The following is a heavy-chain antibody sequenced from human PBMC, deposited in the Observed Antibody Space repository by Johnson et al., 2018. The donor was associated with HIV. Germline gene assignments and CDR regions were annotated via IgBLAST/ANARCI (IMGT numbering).Heavy chain of an antibody. CDR1: GFTVSSNY. D-gene: IGHD1-26*01. CDR3: VRDIARRGGTAFDI. CDR2: IYSGGST. J-gene: IGHJ3*02. V-gene: IGHV3-66*01. Sequence: VQLVESGGGLVQPGGSLRVSCAASGFTVSSNYMSWVRQAPGKGLEWVSVIYSGGSTYYADSVKGRYTIARDNSKNTLYLQMNSLRPEDTAVYYCVRDIARRGGTAFDIWGQGTLVTVSS.